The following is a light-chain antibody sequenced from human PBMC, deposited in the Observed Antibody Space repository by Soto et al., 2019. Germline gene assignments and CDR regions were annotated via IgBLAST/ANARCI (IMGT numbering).Light chain of an antibody. CDR1: SSDVGGYNY. CDR2: EVS. V-gene: IGLV2-8*01. CDR3: SSYAGSNNRYV. Sequence: QSALTQPPSASGSPGQSVTISCTGTSSDVGGYNYVSWYQQHPGKAPKLMIYEVSKRPSGVPDRFSGSKSGNMASLTVSGLQAEDEADYYCSSYAGSNNRYVFGTGTKLTVL. J-gene: IGLJ1*01.